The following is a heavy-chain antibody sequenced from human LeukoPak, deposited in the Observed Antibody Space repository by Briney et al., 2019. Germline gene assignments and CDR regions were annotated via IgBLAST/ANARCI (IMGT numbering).Heavy chain of an antibody. CDR3: AREGGFPGDY. V-gene: IGHV1-18*01. CDR1: GYTFTSWG. D-gene: IGHD2-15*01. Sequence: ASVKVSLKSTGYTFTSWGSSWVWQAPGQGLEWMGWISAYNGNTNYAQKLQGRVTMTTDTSTSTAYMELRSLRSDDTAVYYCAREGGFPGDYTGQGELVTVSS. CDR2: ISAYNGNT. J-gene: IGHJ4*02.